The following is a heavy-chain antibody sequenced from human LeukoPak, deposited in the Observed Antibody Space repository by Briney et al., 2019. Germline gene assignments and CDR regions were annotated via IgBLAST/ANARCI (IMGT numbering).Heavy chain of an antibody. CDR3: ASPGYSSGWYGVEYYYYGMDV. CDR1: GFTFSSYA. V-gene: IGHV3-30*04. CDR2: ISYEGSNK. Sequence: QSGRSLRLSCAASGFTFSSYAMHWVRQAPGKGLEWVAVISYEGSNKYYADSVKGRFTISRDTSKNTLYLQMTRLRAEDTAVYSCASPGYSSGWYGVEYYYYGMDVWGQGTTVTVSS. J-gene: IGHJ6*02. D-gene: IGHD6-19*01.